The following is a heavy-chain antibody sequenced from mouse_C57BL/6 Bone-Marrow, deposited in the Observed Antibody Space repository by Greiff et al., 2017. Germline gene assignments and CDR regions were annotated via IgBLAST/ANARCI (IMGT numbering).Heavy chain of an antibody. J-gene: IGHJ2*01. CDR1: GFNIKDDY. V-gene: IGHV14-4*01. CDR2: IDPENGDT. Sequence: VQLKESGAELVRPGASVKLSCTASGFNIKDDYMHWVKQRPEQGLEWIGWIDPENGDTEYASKFQGKATITADTSSNTAYLQLSSLTSEDTAVYYCTSDGLDYWGQGTTRTVSS. D-gene: IGHD2-3*01. CDR3: TSDGLDY.